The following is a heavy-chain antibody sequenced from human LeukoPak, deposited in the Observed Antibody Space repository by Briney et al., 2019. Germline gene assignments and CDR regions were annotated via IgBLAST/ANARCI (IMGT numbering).Heavy chain of an antibody. Sequence: GGSLRLSCAASGFTFSSFAMSWVRQAPGKGLEWVSAISSSGGTTYYADSVKGRFTISRDNSKNTLYLQMNSLRAEDTAVYYCAKNFYGDYNVFFDYWGQGTLVSVSS. CDR1: GFTFSSFA. CDR2: ISSSGGTT. V-gene: IGHV3-23*01. D-gene: IGHD4-17*01. CDR3: AKNFYGDYNVFFDY. J-gene: IGHJ4*02.